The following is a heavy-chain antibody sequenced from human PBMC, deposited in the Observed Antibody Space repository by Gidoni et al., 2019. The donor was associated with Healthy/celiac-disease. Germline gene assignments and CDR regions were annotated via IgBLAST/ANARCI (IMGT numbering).Heavy chain of an antibody. D-gene: IGHD3-3*01. CDR2: ISYDGSNK. Sequence: QVQLVESGGGVVQPGRSLRLSCAASGFTFSSYGMHWVRQAPGKGLEWVAVISYDGSNKYYADSVKGRFTISRDNSKNTLYLQMNSLRAEDTAVYYCARPYYDFWSGPSTNDAFDIWGQGTMVTVSS. V-gene: IGHV3-30*03. J-gene: IGHJ3*02. CDR3: ARPYYDFWSGPSTNDAFDI. CDR1: GFTFSSYG.